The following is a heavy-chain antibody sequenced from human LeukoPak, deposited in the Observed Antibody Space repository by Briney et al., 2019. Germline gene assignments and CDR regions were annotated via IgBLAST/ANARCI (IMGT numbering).Heavy chain of an antibody. CDR1: GFTFDDYS. D-gene: IGHD1-26*01. V-gene: IGHV3-43*01. J-gene: IGHJ4*02. CDR3: ARKGLRVGASDY. Sequence: GGSLRLSCAASGFTFDDYSMHWVRQAPGKGLEWVSLITWDGGSTYYADSVKGRFTISRDNAKNSLYLQMNSLRAEDTAVYYCARKGLRVGASDYWGQGTLVTVSS. CDR2: ITWDGGST.